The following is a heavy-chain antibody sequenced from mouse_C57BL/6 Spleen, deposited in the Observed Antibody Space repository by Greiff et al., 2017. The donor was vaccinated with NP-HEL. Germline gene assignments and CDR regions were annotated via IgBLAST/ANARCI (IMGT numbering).Heavy chain of an antibody. CDR3: ARVYYGSAMDY. CDR1: GFTFSDYG. Sequence: EVHLVESGGGLVKPGGSLKLSCAASGFTFSDYGMHWVRQAPEKGLEWVAYISSGSSTIYYADTVKGRFTISRDNAKNTLCLKMTSLRSEDTAMYYCARVYYGSAMDYWGQGTSVTVSS. V-gene: IGHV5-17*01. D-gene: IGHD1-1*01. CDR2: ISSGSSTI. J-gene: IGHJ4*01.